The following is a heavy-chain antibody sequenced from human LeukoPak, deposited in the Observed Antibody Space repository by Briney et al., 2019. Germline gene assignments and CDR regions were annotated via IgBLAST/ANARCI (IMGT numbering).Heavy chain of an antibody. CDR1: GGSISSSSYY. D-gene: IGHD2/OR15-2a*01. V-gene: IGHV4-39*01. CDR2: IYYSGST. Sequence: PSETLSLTCTVSGGSISSSSYYWGWIRQPPGKGLEWIGSIYYSGSTYYNPSLKSRVTISVDTSKNQFSLKLSSVTAADTAVYYCRLHYLYYFDYWGQGTLVTVSS. J-gene: IGHJ4*02. CDR3: RLHYLYYFDY.